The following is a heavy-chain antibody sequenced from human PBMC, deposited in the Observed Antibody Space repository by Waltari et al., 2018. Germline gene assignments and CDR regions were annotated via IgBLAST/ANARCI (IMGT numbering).Heavy chain of an antibody. CDR1: GGSISSSSYY. V-gene: IGHV4-39*07. CDR3: ARDGGDYYGSGSYPTFDY. CDR2: IYYSGST. Sequence: QLQLQESGPGLVKPSETLSLTCTVSGGSISSSSYYWGWIRQPPGTGLEWIGSIYYSGSTCYNPSLKSRVTISVDTSKNQFSLKLSSVTAADTAVYYCARDGGDYYGSGSYPTFDYWGQGTLVTVSS. J-gene: IGHJ4*02. D-gene: IGHD3-10*01.